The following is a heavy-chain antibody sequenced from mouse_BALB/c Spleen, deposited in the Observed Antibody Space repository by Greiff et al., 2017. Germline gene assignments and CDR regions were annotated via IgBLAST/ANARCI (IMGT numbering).Heavy chain of an antibody. CDR3: ARLRVYYDYDWYFDV. CDR1: GFAFSSYD. D-gene: IGHD2-4*01. J-gene: IGHJ1*01. V-gene: IGHV5-12-1*01. Sequence: EVQLVESGGGLVKPGGSLKLSCAASGFAFSSYDMSWVRQTPEKRLEWVAYISSGGGSTYYPDTVKGRFTISRDNAKNTLYLQMSSLKSEDTAMYYCARLRVYYDYDWYFDVWGAGTTVTVSS. CDR2: ISSGGGST.